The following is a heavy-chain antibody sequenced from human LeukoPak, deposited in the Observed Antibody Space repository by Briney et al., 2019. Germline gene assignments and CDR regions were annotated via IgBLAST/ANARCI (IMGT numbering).Heavy chain of an antibody. J-gene: IGHJ4*02. Sequence: GGSLRLSCAASGFTVSSNYMSCVRQAPGKGLEWVSVIYSGGSTYYADSVKGRFTISRDNSKNTLYLQMNSLRAEDTAVYYCAKRSPYYFDYWGQGTLVTVSS. CDR3: AKRSPYYFDY. CDR2: IYSGGST. V-gene: IGHV3-53*01. CDR1: GFTVSSNY. D-gene: IGHD1-26*01.